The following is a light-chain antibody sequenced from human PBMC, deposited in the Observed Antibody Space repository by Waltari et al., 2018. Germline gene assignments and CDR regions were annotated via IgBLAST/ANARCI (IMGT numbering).Light chain of an antibody. CDR2: DVN. J-gene: IGLJ2*01. CDR1: NSDVGHSIL. Sequence: QSALTQPASMSGSPGQSITLSCPATNSDVGHSILVSWYQQHPGKAPKLIIYDVNRRPAGVSGRFSGSKSGNTASLTISGLQAEDEADYYCSSYATSTTFFGGGTKLSVL. CDR3: SSYATSTTF. V-gene: IGLV2-23*02.